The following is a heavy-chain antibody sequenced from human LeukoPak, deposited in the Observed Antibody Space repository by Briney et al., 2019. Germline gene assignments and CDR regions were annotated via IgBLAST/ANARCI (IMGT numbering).Heavy chain of an antibody. D-gene: IGHD6-19*01. CDR1: GFTFSSYE. J-gene: IGHJ5*02. V-gene: IGHV3-48*03. Sequence: GGSLRLSCAASGFTFSSYEMNWVRQAPGKGLEWVSYISSSGSTIYYADSVKGRFTISRDNAKNSLYLQMNSLRAEDTAVYYCARGGAPYSSGWFNWFDPWGQGTLVTVSS. CDR3: ARGGAPYSSGWFNWFDP. CDR2: ISSSGSTI.